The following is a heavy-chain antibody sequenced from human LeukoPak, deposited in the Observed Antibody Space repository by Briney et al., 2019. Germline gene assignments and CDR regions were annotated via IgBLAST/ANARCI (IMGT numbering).Heavy chain of an antibody. J-gene: IGHJ6*02. CDR1: GFTVSSNY. V-gene: IGHV3-66*01. D-gene: IGHD6-19*01. CDR2: IYSGGST. CDR3: ARDLGIAVAGTTYYYGMDV. Sequence: GGSLRLSCAASGFTVSSNYMSWVRQAPGKGLEWVSVIYSGGSTYYADSVKGRFTISRDNSKNTLYLQMNSLRAEDTAVYYCARDLGIAVAGTTYYYGMDVWGQGTTVTVSS.